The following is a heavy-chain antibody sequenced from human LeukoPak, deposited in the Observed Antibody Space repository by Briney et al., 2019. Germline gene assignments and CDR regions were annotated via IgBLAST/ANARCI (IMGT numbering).Heavy chain of an antibody. J-gene: IGHJ4*02. D-gene: IGHD6-13*01. Sequence: PGGSLRLSCAASGFTFSSYAMYWVRQAPGKGLEWVAVISYDGSNKYYADSVKGRFTISRDNSKNTLYLQMNSLRAEDTAVYYCARAANSSSWCEDYWGQGTLVTVSS. V-gene: IGHV3-30-3*01. CDR1: GFTFSSYA. CDR2: ISYDGSNK. CDR3: ARAANSSSWCEDY.